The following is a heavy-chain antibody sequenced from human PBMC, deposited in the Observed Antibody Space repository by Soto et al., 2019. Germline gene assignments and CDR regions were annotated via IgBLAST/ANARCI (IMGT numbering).Heavy chain of an antibody. J-gene: IGHJ6*02. CDR1: GGSFSGYN. V-gene: IGHV4-34*01. CDR2: INHSGST. Sequence: DTLTLTTAVFGGSFSGYNWSWNRYPPGKGLEWIGEINHSGSTNYNPSLKSRVTISVDTSKNQFSLKLSSVTAADTAVYYCARFMVRGFYYYGMDVWGQGTTVTVSS. D-gene: IGHD3-10*01. CDR3: ARFMVRGFYYYGMDV.